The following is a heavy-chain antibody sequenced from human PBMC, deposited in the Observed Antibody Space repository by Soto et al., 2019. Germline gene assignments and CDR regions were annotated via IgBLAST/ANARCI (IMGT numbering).Heavy chain of an antibody. V-gene: IGHV1-24*01. D-gene: IGHD6-6*01. J-gene: IGHJ6*02. CDR3: ATRFGAARTVKPYYYYYGMDV. CDR1: GYTLTELS. Sequence: QVQLVQSGAEVKKPGASVKVSCKVSGYTLTELSMHWVRQAPGKGLEWMGGFDPEDGETIYAQKFQGRVNMTEDTSTDTAYMELSSLRSEDTAVYYCATRFGAARTVKPYYYYYGMDVWGQGTTVTVSS. CDR2: FDPEDGET.